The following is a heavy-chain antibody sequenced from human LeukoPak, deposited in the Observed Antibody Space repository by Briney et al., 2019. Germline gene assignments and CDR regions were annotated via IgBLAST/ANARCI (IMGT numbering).Heavy chain of an antibody. J-gene: IGHJ4*02. CDR3: ARVGPPSYYDYVWGSYLYDY. CDR2: IYPGDSDT. Sequence: PGESLKISCKGSGYSFTSYWIGWVRQMPGKGLEWMGIIYPGDSDTRYSPSFQGQVTISADKSISTAYLQWSSLKASDTAMYYCARVGPPSYYDYVWGSYLYDYWGQGTLVTVSS. V-gene: IGHV5-51*03. D-gene: IGHD3-16*02. CDR1: GYSFTSYW.